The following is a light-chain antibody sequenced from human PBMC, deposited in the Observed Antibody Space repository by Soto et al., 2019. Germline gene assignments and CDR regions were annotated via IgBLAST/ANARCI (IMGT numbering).Light chain of an antibody. Sequence: DIQMTQSPSTLSASVGDRVTITCRASQSLSSWLAWYQQKPGKAPKLLIYDASILESGVPSRFSGSGSGTEFTLTISSLQPDDFACYYCQQYNSYWTFGQGTKVEIK. V-gene: IGKV1-5*01. CDR2: DAS. CDR1: QSLSSW. CDR3: QQYNSYWT. J-gene: IGKJ1*01.